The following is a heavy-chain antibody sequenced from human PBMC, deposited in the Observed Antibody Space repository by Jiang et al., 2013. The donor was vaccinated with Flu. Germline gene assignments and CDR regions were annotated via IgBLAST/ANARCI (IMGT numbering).Heavy chain of an antibody. CDR2: IYYSGST. V-gene: IGHV4-39*01. J-gene: IGHJ4*02. CDR1: GGSISSSSYY. CDR3: ARHPREVDY. Sequence: GSGLVKPSETLSLTCTVSGGSISSSSYYWGWIRQPPGKGLEWIGSIYYSGSTYYNPSLKSRVTISVDTSKNQFSLKLSSVTAADTAVYYCARHPREVDYWGQGTLVTVSS.